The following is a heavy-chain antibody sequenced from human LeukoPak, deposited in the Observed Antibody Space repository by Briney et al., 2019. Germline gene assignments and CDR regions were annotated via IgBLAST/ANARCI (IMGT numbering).Heavy chain of an antibody. Sequence: GGSLRLSCAASGFTFSSYWMSWVRQAPGKGLEWVASIKQDGSEKYYVDSVKGRFTISRDNAKNSLDLQMNSLRVEDTAVYYCAKHYDFWSGYGSNWFDPWGQGTLVTVSS. V-gene: IGHV3-7*01. CDR2: IKQDGSEK. J-gene: IGHJ5*02. D-gene: IGHD3-3*01. CDR1: GFTFSSYW. CDR3: AKHYDFWSGYGSNWFDP.